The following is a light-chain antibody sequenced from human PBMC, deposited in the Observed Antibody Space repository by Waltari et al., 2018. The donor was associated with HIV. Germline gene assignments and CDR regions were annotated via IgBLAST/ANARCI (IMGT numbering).Light chain of an antibody. V-gene: IGLV6-57*03. CDR1: SRRIGRHH. CDR3: QSCYNTYRV. CDR2: ADN. Sequence: FMLTQPHSVSESPGKTVTISCTRSSRRIGRHHVHLYQHRPGSAPSLVIYADNQRPSGVPGRFSGSIDTSSNSASLTISGLEPEDEAYYYCQSCYNTYRVFGGGTKLTVL. J-gene: IGLJ3*02.